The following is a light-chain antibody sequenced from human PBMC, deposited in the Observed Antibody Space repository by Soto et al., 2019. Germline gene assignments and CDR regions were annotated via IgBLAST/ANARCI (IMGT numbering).Light chain of an antibody. CDR2: GNN. Sequence: QSALTQPPSASGTPGQRVTISCSGSSSNIGSNIVNWYQQLPGTAPNVLIYGNNQRPSGVPDRFSGSKSGTSASLAISGLQSEDEADYHCAVWDDSLNGVVFGGGTKVTVL. J-gene: IGLJ2*01. V-gene: IGLV1-44*01. CDR1: SSNIGSNI. CDR3: AVWDDSLNGVV.